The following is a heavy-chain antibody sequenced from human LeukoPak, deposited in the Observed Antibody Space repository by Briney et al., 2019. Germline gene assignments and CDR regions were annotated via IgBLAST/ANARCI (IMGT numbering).Heavy chain of an antibody. V-gene: IGHV3-33*01. D-gene: IGHD1-14*01. J-gene: IGHJ6*02. CDR2: IWYDGSNK. CDR3: ARARNHYYYYGMDV. Sequence: PGRSLRLSCAASGFTFSSYGMYWVRQAPGKGLEWVSVIWYDGSNKYYADSVKGRFTISRDNSKNTLYLQMNSLRAEDTAVYYCARARNHYYYYGMDVWGQGTTVTVSS. CDR1: GFTFSSYG.